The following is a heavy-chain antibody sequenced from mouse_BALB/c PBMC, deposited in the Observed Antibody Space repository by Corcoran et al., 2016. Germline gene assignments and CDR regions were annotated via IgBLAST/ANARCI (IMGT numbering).Heavy chain of an antibody. D-gene: IGHD1-1*01. V-gene: IGHV8-12*01. J-gene: IGHJ4*01. Sequence: QVTLKESGPGILQPSQTLSLTCSFSGFSLSTSGMGVSWIRQPSGKGLEWLAHIYWDDDKRYNPSLKSRLTISKDTSSNQVFLKITSVDTADTATYYCARSRGGSAMDYWGQGTSVTVSS. CDR3: ARSRGGSAMDY. CDR2: IYWDDDK. CDR1: GFSLSTSGMG.